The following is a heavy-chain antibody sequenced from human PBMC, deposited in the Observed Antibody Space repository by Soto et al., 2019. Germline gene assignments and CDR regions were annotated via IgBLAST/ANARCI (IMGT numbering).Heavy chain of an antibody. V-gene: IGHV3-11*03. CDR1: GFTFSDYY. D-gene: IGHD3-10*01. CDR2: ISGSSSYT. CDR3: ARASVLMVRGIIMPLKYYGVDV. J-gene: IGHJ6*02. Sequence: GGSLRLSCAASGFTFSDYYMIWIRQAPGKGLEWISYISGSSSYTNDADSVKGRFTISRDNAKSSLYLQMNSLRAEDTAVYYCARASVLMVRGIIMPLKYYGVDVWGQGTTVTVSS.